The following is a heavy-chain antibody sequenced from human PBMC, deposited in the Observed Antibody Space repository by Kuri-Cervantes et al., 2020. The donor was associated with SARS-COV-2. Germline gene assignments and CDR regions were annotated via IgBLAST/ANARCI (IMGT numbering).Heavy chain of an antibody. V-gene: IGHV4-39*02. J-gene: IGHJ6*03. CDR1: GASISSSSYY. CDR2: IYYTGST. D-gene: IGHD2-2*02. Sequence: SETLSLTCTVSGASISSSSYYWDWNRQPPGKGLEWIGSIYYTGSTYYNPSLKSRVTISVDTSKNQFSLQLNSVTPEDTAVYYCARDQRADCSSTSCYIGGYYYYMDVWGKGTTVTVSS. CDR3: ARDQRADCSSTSCYIGGYYYYMDV.